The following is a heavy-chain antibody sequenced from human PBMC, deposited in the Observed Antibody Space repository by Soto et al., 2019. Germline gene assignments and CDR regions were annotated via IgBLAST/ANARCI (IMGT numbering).Heavy chain of an antibody. CDR1: GGSISSNSYF. D-gene: IGHD6-19*01. CDR2: VFYSGST. CDR3: ARRSGRYYFDY. V-gene: IGHV4-39*01. Sequence: PSETLSLTCTVSGGSISSNSYFWGWIRQPPGKGLEWIGTVFYSGSTYYNPSLKSRVTISVDTSKNEFSLKLSSVTAADTAVYYCARRSGRYYFDYWGQGTLVTVSS. J-gene: IGHJ4*02.